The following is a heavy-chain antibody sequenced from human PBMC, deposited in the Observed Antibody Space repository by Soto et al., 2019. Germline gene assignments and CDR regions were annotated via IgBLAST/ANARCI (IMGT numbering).Heavy chain of an antibody. CDR2: IDPNSGGT. CDR3: ARDRYFDISEDRLLAY. CDR1: GYSFTGYY. V-gene: IGHV1-2*02. Sequence: QVQLVQSGAEVKKPGASVTVSCKASGYSFTGYYVHWVRQAPGQGLEWMGWIDPNSGGTNYAQKFQGRVFMNRDMSTRTAYMELSSLTSDDTALYYCARDRYFDISEDRLLAYWGQGTLVTVSS. D-gene: IGHD3-22*01. J-gene: IGHJ4*02.